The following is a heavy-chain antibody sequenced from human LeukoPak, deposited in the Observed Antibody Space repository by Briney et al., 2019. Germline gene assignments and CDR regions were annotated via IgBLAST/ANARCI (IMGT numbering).Heavy chain of an antibody. CDR2: IYYDGSKR. CDR3: AKDGYDGPFDY. Sequence: TGGSLRLSCAASGFSFSNYDMHWVRQAPGKGLEWVAVIYYDGSKRYYADSVKGRFTISRDNSKNTLYLQMNSLRAEDTAVYYCAKDGYDGPFDYWGQGTLVTVSS. V-gene: IGHV3-33*06. CDR1: GFSFSNYD. J-gene: IGHJ4*02. D-gene: IGHD3-16*01.